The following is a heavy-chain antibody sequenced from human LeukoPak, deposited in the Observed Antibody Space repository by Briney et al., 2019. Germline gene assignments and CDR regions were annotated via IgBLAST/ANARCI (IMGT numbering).Heavy chain of an antibody. D-gene: IGHD4/OR15-4a*01. J-gene: IGHJ4*02. CDR1: GFSFSDSY. Sequence: GGSLRLSCSASGFSFSDSYMSWFRLAPEKGLEWIAYITSSGTTTEYADSVKGRFTISRVNAKNSLYLQMNSPRSEDTAVYYCARDPDYGDPYWGQGTLVTVSS. V-gene: IGHV3-11*01. CDR3: ARDPDYGDPY. CDR2: ITSSGTTT.